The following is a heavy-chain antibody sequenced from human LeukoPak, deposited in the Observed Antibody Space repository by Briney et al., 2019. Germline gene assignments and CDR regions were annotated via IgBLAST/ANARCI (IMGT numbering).Heavy chain of an antibody. J-gene: IGHJ4*02. D-gene: IGHD1-1*01. CDR1: GFTFSSYA. Sequence: GGSLRLSCEASGFTFSSYAMYWARQAPGKGLEWVAVISFDGNKKVYADSVKGRFTISRDDPKNTVYLQMNNQRVEDTAVYYCAREGEIVNTGYFEYWGQGTLVTVSS. CDR3: AREGEIVNTGYFEY. CDR2: ISFDGNKK. V-gene: IGHV3-30-3*01.